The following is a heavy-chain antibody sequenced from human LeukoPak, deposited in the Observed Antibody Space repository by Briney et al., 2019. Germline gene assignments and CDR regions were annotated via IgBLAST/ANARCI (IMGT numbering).Heavy chain of an antibody. CDR1: GFAFRAYS. V-gene: IGHV3-21*01. Sequence: GGSLRLSCAVSGFAFRAYSMNWVRQAPGKGLEWASSILGSGSEMYYADSVKGRFTISRDNSKNSLYLQMNSLTVEDTAVYYCGKVQSGEVGAVLFSFDVWGRGTMVSVSS. D-gene: IGHD1-26*01. J-gene: IGHJ3*01. CDR3: GKVQSGEVGAVLFSFDV. CDR2: ILGSGSEM.